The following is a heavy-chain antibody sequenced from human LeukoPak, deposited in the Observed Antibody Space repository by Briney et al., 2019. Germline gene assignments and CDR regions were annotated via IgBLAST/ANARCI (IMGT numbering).Heavy chain of an antibody. CDR3: ARTNQISETAFDI. CDR1: SGSITNNY. Sequence: SETLSLTYTVSSGSITNNYWSWIRHTPGNGLEWIRYILFSGRTNYNPSVKSRVTISVDTSKNRSSLKLSSVTAADRAVYYCARTNQISETAFDIWGQGTMVIVTS. CDR2: ILFSGRT. V-gene: IGHV4-59*01. D-gene: IGHD1-14*01. J-gene: IGHJ3*02.